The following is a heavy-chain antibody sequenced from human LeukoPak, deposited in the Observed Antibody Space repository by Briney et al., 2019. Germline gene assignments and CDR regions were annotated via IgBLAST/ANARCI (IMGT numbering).Heavy chain of an antibody. CDR3: ARGPTISETGYFDY. CDR1: GGSFTAHY. J-gene: IGHJ4*03. V-gene: IGHV4-34*01. D-gene: IGHD1-1*01. CDR2: VNHRGDT. Sequence: PSETLSLTCAVYGGSFTAHYWSWIRQSPGKGLQWIAEVNHRGDTNYNPSVKGRVTISVDTYKNQLSLKVASMSAAETAVYYCARGPTISETGYFDYWGQGTLVTVSS.